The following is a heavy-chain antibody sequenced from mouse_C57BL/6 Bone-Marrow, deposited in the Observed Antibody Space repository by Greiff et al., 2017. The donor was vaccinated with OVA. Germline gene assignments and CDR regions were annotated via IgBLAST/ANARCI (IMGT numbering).Heavy chain of an antibody. J-gene: IGHJ2*01. D-gene: IGHD2-2*01. CDR3: TRKPLWLRRGYCDY. CDR2: IHPGNSDT. Sequence: VQLQQSGPVLARPGASVKMSCKTSGYTFTSYWMHWVKQRPGKGLEWIGAIHPGNSDTSYNQKFKGKAKLTAVTSASTAYMELSSLTNEDSAVYYCTRKPLWLRRGYCDYWGQGTTLTVSS. CDR1: GYTFTSYW. V-gene: IGHV1-5*01.